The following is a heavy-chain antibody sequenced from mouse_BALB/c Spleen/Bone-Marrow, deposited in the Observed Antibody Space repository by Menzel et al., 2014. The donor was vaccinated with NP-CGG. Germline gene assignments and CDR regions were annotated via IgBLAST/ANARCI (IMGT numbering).Heavy chain of an antibody. J-gene: IGHJ4*01. CDR1: GFTFSSYG. CDR3: ASGNYYAMDY. D-gene: IGHD1-1*01. CDR2: ISSGGSYT. Sequence: EVMLVESGGDLVKPGGSLKLSCAASGFTFSSYGMSWVRQTPDKRLEWVATISSGGSYTYYPDSVKGRFTISRDNAKNTLYLQMSSLKFEDTAMYYCASGNYYAMDYWGQGTSVTVSS. V-gene: IGHV5-6*01.